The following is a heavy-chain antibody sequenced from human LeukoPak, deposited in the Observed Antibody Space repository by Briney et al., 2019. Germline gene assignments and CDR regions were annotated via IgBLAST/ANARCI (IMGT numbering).Heavy chain of an antibody. V-gene: IGHV4-4*02. Sequence: ETLSLTCAVSGGSISSSNWWSWVRQPPGKGLEWIGEIYHSGSTNYNPSLKSRVTISVDTSKSQFSLKLSSVTAADTAVYYCARLTRRSGNYFENWGQGTLVTVSS. J-gene: IGHJ4*02. CDR3: ARLTRRSGNYFEN. D-gene: IGHD1-1*01. CDR1: GGSISSSNW. CDR2: IYHSGST.